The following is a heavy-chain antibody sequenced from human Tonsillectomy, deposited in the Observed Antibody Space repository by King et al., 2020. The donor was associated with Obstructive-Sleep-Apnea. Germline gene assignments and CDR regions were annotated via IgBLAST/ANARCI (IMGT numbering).Heavy chain of an antibody. CDR1: GYTFTGYY. D-gene: IGHD3-9*01. J-gene: IGHJ4*02. V-gene: IGHV1-2*02. CDR2: INPNSGGT. Sequence: VQLVQSGAEVKKPGASVKVSCKASGYTFTGYYMHWVRQAPGQGLEWMGWINPNSGGTNYAQKFQCRGTMTRDTSISTAYMELSRLRSDDTAVYYCALYFDWSQSGFDYWGQGTLVTVSS. CDR3: ALYFDWSQSGFDY.